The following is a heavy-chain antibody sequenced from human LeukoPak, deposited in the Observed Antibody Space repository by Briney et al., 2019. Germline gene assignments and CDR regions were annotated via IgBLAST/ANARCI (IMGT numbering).Heavy chain of an antibody. CDR3: ACRWLQLLF. D-gene: IGHD5-24*01. J-gene: IGHJ4*02. Sequence: GGSLRLSCAASGFSVSSYAMSWVHQAPGKGLEWVSGISGSGDGTYYADSVKGRFTIFRDNSKNTLYLQMNSLRVEDTAIYYCACRWLQLLFWGQGTLVTVSS. CDR1: GFSVSSYA. V-gene: IGHV3-23*01. CDR2: ISGSGDGT.